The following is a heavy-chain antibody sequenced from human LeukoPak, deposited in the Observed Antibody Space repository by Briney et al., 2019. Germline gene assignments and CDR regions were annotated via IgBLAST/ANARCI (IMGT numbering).Heavy chain of an antibody. J-gene: IGHJ4*02. V-gene: IGHV4-34*01. Sequence: SETLSLTCAVYGGSFSGYYWSWIRQPPGKGLEWIGEINHSGSTNYNPSLKSRVTISVDTSKNQFSLKLSSVTAADTAVYYCARGIGSSWYDRVYYFDYWGQGTLVTVSS. D-gene: IGHD6-13*01. CDR3: ARGIGSSWYDRVYYFDY. CDR1: GGSFSGYY. CDR2: INHSGST.